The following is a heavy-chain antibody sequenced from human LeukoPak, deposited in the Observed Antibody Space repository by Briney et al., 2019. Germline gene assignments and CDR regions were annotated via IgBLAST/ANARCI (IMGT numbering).Heavy chain of an antibody. CDR2: IYYSGST. CDR3: AREDRILQSGY. D-gene: IGHD2-15*01. V-gene: IGHV4-30-4*01. CDR1: GGSISSGGYY. Sequence: SETLSLTCTVSGGSISSGGYYWSWIRQPPGKGLEWIGYIYYSGSTYYNPSLKSRVTISVDTSKNQFSLKLSSVTAADTAVYYCAREDRILQSGYWGQGTLVTVSS. J-gene: IGHJ4*02.